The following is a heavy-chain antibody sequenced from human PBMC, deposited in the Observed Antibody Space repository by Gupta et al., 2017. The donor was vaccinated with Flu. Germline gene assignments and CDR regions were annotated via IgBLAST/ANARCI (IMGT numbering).Heavy chain of an antibody. Sequence: EVQLVESGGGLVQPGGSLRLSCAASGFTFSSYWMSWVRQAPGKGLEWVANIKQDGSEKYYVDSVKGRFTISRDNAKNSLYLQMNSLRAEDTAVYYCARDAVTMVPNGYYYYGMDVWGQGTTVTVSS. V-gene: IGHV3-7*01. CDR2: IKQDGSEK. CDR1: GFTFSSYW. CDR3: ARDAVTMVPNGYYYYGMDV. J-gene: IGHJ6*02. D-gene: IGHD3-10*01.